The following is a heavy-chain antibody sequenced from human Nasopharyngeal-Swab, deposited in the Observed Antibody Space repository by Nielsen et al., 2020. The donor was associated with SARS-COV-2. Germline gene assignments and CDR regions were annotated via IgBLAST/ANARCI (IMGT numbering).Heavy chain of an antibody. D-gene: IGHD4-17*01. Sequence: WICQPPGKGLEWVSAISGSGGSTYYADSVKGRFTISRDNSKNTLYLQMNSLRAEDTAVYYCAKGKNYGDPSSYNWFDPWGQGTLVTVSS. CDR3: AKGKNYGDPSSYNWFDP. CDR2: ISGSGGST. V-gene: IGHV3-23*01. J-gene: IGHJ5*02.